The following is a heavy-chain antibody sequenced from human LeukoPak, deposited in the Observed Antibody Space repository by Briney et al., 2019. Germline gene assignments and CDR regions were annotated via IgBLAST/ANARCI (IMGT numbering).Heavy chain of an antibody. CDR2: ISGSGGST. CDR1: GFTFSSYA. J-gene: IGHJ4*02. V-gene: IGHV3-23*01. Sequence: PGGSLRLSCAASGFTFSSYAMSWVRQAPGKGLEWVSAISGSGGSTYYADSVKGRFTISRDNSKNTLYLQMNSLGAEDTAVYYCAKVWEGEDWGLGWFDYWGQGTLVTVSS. D-gene: IGHD3/OR15-3a*01. CDR3: AKVWEGEDWGLGWFDY.